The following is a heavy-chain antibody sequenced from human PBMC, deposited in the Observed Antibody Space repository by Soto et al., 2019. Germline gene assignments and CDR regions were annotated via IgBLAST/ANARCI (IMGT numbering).Heavy chain of an antibody. J-gene: IGHJ6*02. CDR1: GFTVSSNY. V-gene: IGHV3-66*01. Sequence: EVQLVESGGGLVQPGGSLRLSCAASGFTVSSNYMSWVRQAPGKGLEWVSVIYSGGSTYYADSVKGRFTISRDNSKNTLYLQMNSLRAEDTAVYYCAREARYYYYYYGMDVWGQGTTVTVSS. CDR3: AREARYYYYYYGMDV. CDR2: IYSGGST.